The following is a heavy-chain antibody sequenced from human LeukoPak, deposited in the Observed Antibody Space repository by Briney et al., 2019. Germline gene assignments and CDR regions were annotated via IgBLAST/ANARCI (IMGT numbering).Heavy chain of an antibody. CDR3: ARRGYCSSTSCLGFDP. Sequence: GESLKLSCKGSGYSFTSYWIGWVRQMPGKGLEWMGIIYPGDSDTRYSPSFQGQVTISADKSISTAYLQWSSLKASDTAMYYCARRGYCSSTSCLGFDPWGQGTLVTVSS. V-gene: IGHV5-51*01. D-gene: IGHD2-2*01. J-gene: IGHJ5*02. CDR2: IYPGDSDT. CDR1: GYSFTSYW.